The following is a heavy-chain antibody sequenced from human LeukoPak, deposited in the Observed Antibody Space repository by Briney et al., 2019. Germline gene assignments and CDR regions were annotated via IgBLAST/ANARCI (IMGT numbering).Heavy chain of an antibody. CDR2: INPNSGGT. D-gene: IGHD1-7*01. Sequence: ASVKVSCKASGYSLTGYYMYWVRQAPGQGLEWMGWINPNSGGTNYVQKFQGRVTMTRDTSISTAYMELSRLRSDDTAVYYCVRDRAGTAVDYWGQGTLVTVSS. J-gene: IGHJ4*02. CDR3: VRDRAGTAVDY. V-gene: IGHV1-2*02. CDR1: GYSLTGYY.